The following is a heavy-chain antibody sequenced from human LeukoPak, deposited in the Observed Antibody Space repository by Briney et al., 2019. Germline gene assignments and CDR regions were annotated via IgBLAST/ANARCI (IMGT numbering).Heavy chain of an antibody. D-gene: IGHD6-13*01. Sequence: GGSLRLSCAVSGFTFSSSWMHWVRQAPGKGLVWVSVIYSGGSTYYADSVKGRFTISRDNSKNTLYLQMNSLRAEDTAVYYCARARAGAGTFFFDYWGQGTLVTVSS. CDR3: ARARAGAGTFFFDY. CDR1: GFTFSSSW. V-gene: IGHV3-53*01. CDR2: IYSGGST. J-gene: IGHJ4*02.